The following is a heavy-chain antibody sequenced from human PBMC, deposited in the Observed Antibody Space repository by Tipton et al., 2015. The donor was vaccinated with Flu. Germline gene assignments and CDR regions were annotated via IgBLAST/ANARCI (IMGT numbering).Heavy chain of an antibody. D-gene: IGHD2-2*02. J-gene: IGHJ3*01. CDR3: ATIPPGDAFHL. V-gene: IGHV3-74*01. Sequence: SLRLSCAASGFTFSDYWMHWVRRAPGKGLVWVSRINSDGSSTNYADSVRGRFTIPRDNAKNTVYLQMNKLRAEDTAVYYCATIPPGDAFHLWGQGTMVTVSS. CDR1: GFTFSDYW. CDR2: INSDGSST.